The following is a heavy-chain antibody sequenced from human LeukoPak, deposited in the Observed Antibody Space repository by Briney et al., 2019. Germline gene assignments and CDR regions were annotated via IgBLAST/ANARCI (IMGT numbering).Heavy chain of an antibody. J-gene: IGHJ4*02. Sequence: PGRSLRLSCAVSGFTFSRYGMRWVRQAPGKGLEWVAVVSFDGNSEYYGDSVKGRFTISRDNSKNTLYLQMNSLGAEDTAVYCCARTIREQWLTIDYWGQGTLVTFSS. CDR3: ARTIREQWLTIDY. V-gene: IGHV3-30*03. CDR2: VSFDGNSE. CDR1: GFTFSRYG. D-gene: IGHD6-19*01.